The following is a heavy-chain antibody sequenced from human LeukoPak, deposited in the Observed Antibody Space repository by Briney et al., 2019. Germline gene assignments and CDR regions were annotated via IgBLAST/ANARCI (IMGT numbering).Heavy chain of an antibody. Sequence: SETLSLTCTVSGYSMSSGYYWGWIRQPAGKGLEWIGRIYTSGSTNYNPSLKSRVTMSVDTSKNQFSLKLSSVTAADTAVYYCAKGSRWFDPWGQGTLVTVSS. CDR1: GYSMSSGYY. J-gene: IGHJ5*02. CDR3: AKGSRWFDP. CDR2: IYTSGST. V-gene: IGHV4-4*07.